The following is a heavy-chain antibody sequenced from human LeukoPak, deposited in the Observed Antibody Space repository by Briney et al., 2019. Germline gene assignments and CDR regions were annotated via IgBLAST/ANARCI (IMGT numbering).Heavy chain of an antibody. Sequence: SVKVSCKASGGTFSSYAISWVRQAPGQGLEWMGGIIPIFGTANYAQKFQGRVTITADESTSTAYMELSSLRSEDTAVYYCAREFLTYCSGGSCYWAQFSGLFDYWGQGTLVTVSS. CDR1: GGTFSSYA. CDR3: AREFLTYCSGGSCYWAQFSGLFDY. V-gene: IGHV1-69*01. CDR2: IIPIFGTA. D-gene: IGHD2-15*01. J-gene: IGHJ4*02.